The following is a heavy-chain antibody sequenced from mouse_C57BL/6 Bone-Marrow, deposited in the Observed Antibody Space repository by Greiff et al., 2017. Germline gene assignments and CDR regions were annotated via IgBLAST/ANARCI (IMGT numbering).Heavy chain of an antibody. V-gene: IGHV1-55*01. CDR3: ARGGYYGNYGDAMDD. CDR2: IYPGSGST. Sequence: QVQLQQPGAELVKPGASVKMSCKASGYTFTSYWITWVKQRPGHGLEWIGDIYPGSGSTNYNEKFKSKATLTVDTSSSTAYMQLSSLTSEDSAVYYCARGGYYGNYGDAMDDWGQGTSVTVSA. D-gene: IGHD2-1*01. CDR1: GYTFTSYW. J-gene: IGHJ4*01.